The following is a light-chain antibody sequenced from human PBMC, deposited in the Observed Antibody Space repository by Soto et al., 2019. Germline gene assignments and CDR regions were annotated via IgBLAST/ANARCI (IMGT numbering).Light chain of an antibody. Sequence: DIQFTQSPSTLSASVGDRVTITCRASQGFSVWLAWYQQKPGKVPKLLIYMASTLESGVPSRFSGSVSGTEYTLTISSLQPDDFATYYCQQYNIYPKVFGQGTKVDIK. CDR1: QGFSVW. CDR2: MAS. J-gene: IGKJ1*01. V-gene: IGKV1-5*03. CDR3: QQYNIYPKV.